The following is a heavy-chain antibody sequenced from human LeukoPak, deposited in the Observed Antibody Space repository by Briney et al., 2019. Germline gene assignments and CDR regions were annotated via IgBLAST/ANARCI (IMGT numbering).Heavy chain of an antibody. CDR3: TTAGYYDSSGYQYYYYYYYMDV. J-gene: IGHJ6*03. CDR1: GGSFSSYY. CDR2: IYYSGST. V-gene: IGHV4-39*01. Sequence: SETLSLTCAVYGGSFSSYYWGWIRQPPGKGLEWIGSIYYSGSTYYNPSLKSRVTISVDTSKNQFSLKLSSVTAADTAVYYCTTAGYYDSSGYQYYYYYYYMDVWGKGTTVTISS. D-gene: IGHD3-22*01.